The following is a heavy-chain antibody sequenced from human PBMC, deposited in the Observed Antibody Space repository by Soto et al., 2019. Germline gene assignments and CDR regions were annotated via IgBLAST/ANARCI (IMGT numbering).Heavy chain of an antibody. D-gene: IGHD3-10*01. CDR3: AKKVNSGPGSQYFDY. V-gene: IGHV3-23*01. J-gene: IGHJ4*02. CDR2: SGGDDGTT. Sequence: EVQLLESGGGLVQPGGSLRLSCAASGFTFSSYSMSWVRQAPGKGLEWVSGFRSGGDDGTTYYADSVKGRFTISRDNSKNTLFLQMDSLRAEDTAIYYCAKKVNSGPGSQYFDYWGQGTLVTDSS. CDR1: GFTFSSYS.